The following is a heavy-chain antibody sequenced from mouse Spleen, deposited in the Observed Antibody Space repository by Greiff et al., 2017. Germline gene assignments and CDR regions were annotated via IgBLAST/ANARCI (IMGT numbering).Heavy chain of an antibody. CDR2: IWRGGST. CDR1: GFSLTSYG. V-gene: IGHV2-5*01. J-gene: IGHJ1*03. CDR3: AKEDYYYGSSSWYFDV. D-gene: IGHD1-1*01. Sequence: VKLMESGPGLVQPSQSLSITCTVSGFSLTSYGVHWVRQSPGKGLEWLGVIWRGGSTDYNAAFMSRLSITKDNSKSQVFFKMNSLQADDTAIYYCAKEDYYYGSSSWYFDVWGTGTTVTVSS.